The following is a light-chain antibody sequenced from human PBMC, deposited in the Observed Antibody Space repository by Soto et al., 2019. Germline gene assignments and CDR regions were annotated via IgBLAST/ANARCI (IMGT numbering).Light chain of an antibody. CDR1: QGVSSN. Sequence: EIVLTQSPATLSVSPGERATLSCRASQGVSSNLAWYQQKPGQGPRLLIYGASTGATGIPARFSGSGSGTEFILNSSILQPQDFALYYCQQYNNGPPRGTFGQGTKVEFK. CDR2: GAS. CDR3: QQYNNGPPRGT. J-gene: IGKJ1*01. V-gene: IGKV3-15*01.